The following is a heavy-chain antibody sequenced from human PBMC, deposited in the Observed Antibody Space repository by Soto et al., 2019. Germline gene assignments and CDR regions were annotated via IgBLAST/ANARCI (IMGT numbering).Heavy chain of an antibody. CDR2: MRPNSGGA. V-gene: IGHV1-2*02. Sequence: QVQLVQSGAEVKKPGASVKVSCKASGYTFTSYYLHWIRQAPGQGLEWMGWMRPNSGGANYAQKFQGRVSLTRDTSISTFYMELSRLRSDDTAVYYCARDPHEGVYDYWGQGTLVTVSS. J-gene: IGHJ4*02. CDR3: ARDPHEGVYDY. CDR1: GYTFTSYY. D-gene: IGHD3-16*01.